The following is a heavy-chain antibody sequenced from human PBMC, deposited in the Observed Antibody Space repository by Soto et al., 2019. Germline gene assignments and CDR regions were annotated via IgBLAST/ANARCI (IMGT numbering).Heavy chain of an antibody. CDR2: INHSGST. CDR3: XXXXXXXXXXRGRRNWFDP. V-gene: IGHV4-34*01. CDR1: GGSFSGYY. D-gene: IGHD3-16*01. J-gene: IGHJ5*02. Sequence: QVQLQQWGAGLLKPSETLSLTCAVYGGSFSGYYWSWIRQPPGKGLEWIGEINHSGSTNYNPSLKSRVTISVDTSKNQFSLKLXXXXXXXXXXXXCXXXXXXXXXXRGRRNWFDPWGQGTLVTVSS.